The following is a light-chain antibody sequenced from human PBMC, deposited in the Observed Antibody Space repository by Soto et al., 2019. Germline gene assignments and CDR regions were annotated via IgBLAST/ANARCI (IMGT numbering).Light chain of an antibody. J-gene: IGLJ3*02. CDR2: EGT. Sequence: QSALTQPASVSGSLGQSITISCTGTSSDIGSYDLVSWYHQYPGNAPKVIIYEGTKRPSGVSNRFSGSKSGNTASLTISGLQAEVEGDYYCCSYAGSHTVWVFGGGTKLTVL. CDR3: CSYAGSHTVWV. CDR1: SSDIGSYDL. V-gene: IGLV2-23*01.